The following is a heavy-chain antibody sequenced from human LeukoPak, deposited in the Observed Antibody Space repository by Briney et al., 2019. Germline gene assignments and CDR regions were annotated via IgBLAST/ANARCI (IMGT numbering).Heavy chain of an antibody. D-gene: IGHD2-21*02. CDR1: GGSISSSSYY. CDR2: IYYSGST. CDR3: AVTASIDY. V-gene: IGHV4-39*01. J-gene: IGHJ4*02. Sequence: SETLSLTCTVSGGSISSSSYYWGWIRQPPGKGLEWIGSIYYSGSTYYNPSLKSRVTISVDTSRNQFSLKLSSVTAADTAVYYCAVTASIDYWGQGTLVTVSS.